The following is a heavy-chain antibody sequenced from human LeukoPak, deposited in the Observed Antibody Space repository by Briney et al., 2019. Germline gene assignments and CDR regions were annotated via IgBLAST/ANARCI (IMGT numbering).Heavy chain of an antibody. Sequence: ASVKVSCKGIGYTFSNHGITWVRQAPGQGLEWIGWIIPHKGNTNYQQRLQGRLILTTDASTSTAYMDLRDLRSDDTAIYYCARDQQQGDHYSFYYMDFWGEGTTVIVSS. CDR3: ARDQQQGDHYSFYYMDF. CDR2: IIPHKGNT. CDR1: GYTFSNHG. V-gene: IGHV1-18*01. D-gene: IGHD1/OR15-1a*01. J-gene: IGHJ6*03.